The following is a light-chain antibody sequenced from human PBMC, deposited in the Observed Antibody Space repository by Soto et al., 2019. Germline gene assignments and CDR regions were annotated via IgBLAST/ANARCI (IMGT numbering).Light chain of an antibody. J-gene: IGKJ3*01. CDR3: QQYGSSPI. CDR1: QSVSSSY. V-gene: IGKV3-20*01. CDR2: GAS. Sequence: EIVLTQSPGTLSLSPGERATLSCRASQSVSSSYLAWYRQKPGQAPRLLIYGASSRATGIPDRFSGSGSGTDFTVTISRLEPEDFAVYYCQQYGSSPIFGPGTKVDIK.